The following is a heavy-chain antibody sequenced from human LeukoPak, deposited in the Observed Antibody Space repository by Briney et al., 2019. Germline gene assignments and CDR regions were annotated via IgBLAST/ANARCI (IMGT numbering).Heavy chain of an antibody. CDR1: GFTFSSYW. J-gene: IGHJ5*02. D-gene: IGHD6-13*01. CDR3: VRDLQRHYLGVAVAGRRRWFDP. CDR2: IKQDGSEK. V-gene: IGHV3-7*01. Sequence: PGGSLRLSCAASGFTFSSYWMSWVRQAPGKGLEWVANIKQDGSEKYYVDSVKGRFTISRDNAKNKLYLQMNSLRAEDTAIYYCVRDLQRHYLGVAVAGRRRWFDPWGQGTLVTVSS.